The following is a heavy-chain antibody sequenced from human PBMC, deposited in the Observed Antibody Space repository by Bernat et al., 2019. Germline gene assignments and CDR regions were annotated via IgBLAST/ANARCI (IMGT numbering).Heavy chain of an antibody. CDR2: ISWNSGSI. D-gene: IGHD3-3*01. V-gene: IGHV3-9*01. CDR3: AKDLLGLLEWSIDY. CDR1: GFTFDDYA. J-gene: IGHJ4*02. Sequence: EVQLVESGGGLVQPGRSLRLSCAASGFTFDDYAMHWVRQAPGKGLEWVSGISWNSGSIGYADTVKGRFTSTRDNAKNSLCLQMNRLRAEDAALYYCAKDLLGLLEWSIDYWGQGTLVTVSS.